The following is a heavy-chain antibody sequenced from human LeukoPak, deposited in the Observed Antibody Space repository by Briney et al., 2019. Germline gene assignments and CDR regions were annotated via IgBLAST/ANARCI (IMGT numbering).Heavy chain of an antibody. Sequence: PGGSLRLSCAASGFIFSNYAMSWVRQAPGKGLEWVSTISGSGGSTYYADSVKGRFTISRDNSKNTLYLQMNSLRAEDTAVYYCAKDSGCDFWSGYWFDYWGQGTLVTVSS. CDR1: GFIFSNYA. CDR3: AKDSGCDFWSGYWFDY. D-gene: IGHD3-3*01. J-gene: IGHJ4*02. V-gene: IGHV3-23*01. CDR2: ISGSGGST.